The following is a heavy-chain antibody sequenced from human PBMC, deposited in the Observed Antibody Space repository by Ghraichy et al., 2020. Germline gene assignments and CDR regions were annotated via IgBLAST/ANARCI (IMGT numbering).Heavy chain of an antibody. Sequence: GESLNISCAASEFTFSNYAMSWVRQAPGKGLEWVSAISSSADGTYYADSVKGRFTISRDNSKDTLFLQMNNLRAEDTAVYYCAKSHHGFWQGFIRWGQGTLVSVSS. D-gene: IGHD3-3*01. J-gene: IGHJ4*02. CDR2: ISSSADGT. CDR1: EFTFSNYA. V-gene: IGHV3-23*01. CDR3: AKSHHGFWQGFIR.